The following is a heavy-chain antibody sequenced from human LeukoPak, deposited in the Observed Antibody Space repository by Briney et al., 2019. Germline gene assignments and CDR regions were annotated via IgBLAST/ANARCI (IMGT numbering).Heavy chain of an antibody. CDR2: IFYSGST. J-gene: IGHJ4*02. D-gene: IGHD6-19*01. Sequence: SETLSLTCTVSGGSISSYYWSWIRRPPGKGLEWIGNIFYSGSTNYNPSLKSRVTISVDTSKNQFSLKLSSVTAADTAVYYCARKGSGGSYFDYWGQGTLVTVSS. CDR1: GGSISSYY. CDR3: ARKGSGGSYFDY. V-gene: IGHV4-59*08.